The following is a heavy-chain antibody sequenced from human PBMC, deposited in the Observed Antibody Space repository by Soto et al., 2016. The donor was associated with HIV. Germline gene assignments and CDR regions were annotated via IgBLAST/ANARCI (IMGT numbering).Heavy chain of an antibody. D-gene: IGHD3-10*02. V-gene: IGHV3-66*01. Sequence: EVQLVESGGGLVQPGGSLTLSCAASGFTVSSNYMSWVRQAPGKGLECVSVIYSGGTTYYTDSVRDRFIISRDNSKNTLYLQMTSLRVEDTAVYYCTRGGPVRDGXNSWGQGTLVTVSS. CDR2: IYSGGTT. CDR3: TRGGPVRDGXNS. CDR1: GFTVSSNY. J-gene: IGHJ4*02.